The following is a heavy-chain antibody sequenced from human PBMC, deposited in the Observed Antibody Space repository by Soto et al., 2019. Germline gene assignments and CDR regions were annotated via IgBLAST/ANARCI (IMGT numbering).Heavy chain of an antibody. CDR3: VRPGPRVLAPRCYFYDLDV. CDR1: GYSFTSYW. J-gene: IGHJ6*02. D-gene: IGHD1-1*01. Sequence: GESLKISCKGSGYSFTSYWIGWVRQMPGKGLEWMGIIYPGDSDTRYSPSFQGRATISVDRSITTTYLQWNTLQASDTATYYCVRPGPRVLAPRCYFYDLDVWGQGTTVTVSS. CDR2: IYPGDSDT. V-gene: IGHV5-51*01.